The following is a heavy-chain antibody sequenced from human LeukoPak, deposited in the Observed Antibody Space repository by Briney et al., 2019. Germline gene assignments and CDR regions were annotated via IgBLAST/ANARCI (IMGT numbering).Heavy chain of an antibody. CDR1: GGSMNNYY. Sequence: SETLSLTCTVSGGSMNNYYWSWIRQAPGKGLEWIGYISDSGSTNYNPSLRSRVTISVDSSKNQFSLKLSSVTAADTALYYCARYDYGDCWFDPWGQGTLVTVSS. D-gene: IGHD4-17*01. V-gene: IGHV4-59*01. J-gene: IGHJ5*02. CDR3: ARYDYGDCWFDP. CDR2: ISDSGST.